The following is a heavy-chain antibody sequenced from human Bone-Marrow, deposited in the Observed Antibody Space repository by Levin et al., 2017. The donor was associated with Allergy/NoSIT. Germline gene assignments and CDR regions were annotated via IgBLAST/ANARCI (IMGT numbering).Heavy chain of an antibody. CDR3: ARPRLGMDWYFDL. CDR2: IYPGDSDT. V-gene: IGHV5-51*01. CDR1: GYSFSTNW. D-gene: IGHD7-27*01. J-gene: IGHJ2*01. Sequence: GESLKISCKGSGYSFSTNWIAWVRQMPGKGLEWMGIIYPGDSDTRYSPSFEGQVTISADTSTDTAYVQWKSLTASDSGIYYCARPRLGMDWYFDLWGRGTLVTVSS.